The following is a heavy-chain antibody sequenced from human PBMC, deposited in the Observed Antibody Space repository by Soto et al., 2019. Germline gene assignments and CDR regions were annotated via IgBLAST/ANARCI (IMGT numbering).Heavy chain of an antibody. D-gene: IGHD4-4*01. V-gene: IGHV1-69*12. Sequence: QVQLVQSGAEVKKPGSLVKVSCKASGGTFSSYAISWVRQAPGQGLEWMGGIIPIFGTANYAQKFQGRVTITADESTSTAYMELSSLRSEDTAVYYCARSRRGDYSSSLGMDVWGQGTTVTVSS. CDR3: ARSRRGDYSSSLGMDV. CDR2: IIPIFGTA. J-gene: IGHJ6*02. CDR1: GGTFSSYA.